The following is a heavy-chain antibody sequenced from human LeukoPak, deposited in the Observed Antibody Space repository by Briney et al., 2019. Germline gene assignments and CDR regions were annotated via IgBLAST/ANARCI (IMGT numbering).Heavy chain of an antibody. Sequence: SETLSLTCTVSGGSISSGGYYWRWIRQPPGKGLEWIGYIYHSGSTYYNPSLKSRVTISVDRSKNQFSLKLSSVTAADTAVYYCARGLGSSSCRAFDYWGQGTLVTVSS. D-gene: IGHD2-2*01. J-gene: IGHJ4*02. CDR1: GGSISSGGYY. CDR2: IYHSGST. CDR3: ARGLGSSSCRAFDY. V-gene: IGHV4-30-2*01.